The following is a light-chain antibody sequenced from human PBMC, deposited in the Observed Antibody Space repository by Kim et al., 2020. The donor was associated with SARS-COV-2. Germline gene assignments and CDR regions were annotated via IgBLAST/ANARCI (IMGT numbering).Light chain of an antibody. V-gene: IGKV3-15*01. CDR2: DAS. CDR3: QQYNNWPWT. J-gene: IGKJ1*01. CDR1: RSVSIS. Sequence: EIVMTQSPATLPVSPGQRATLSCRASRSVSISLAWYQQKFGQAPRLLIKDASTRATGIPARFSGSGSGTEFTLTISSLQSEDFAVYYCQQYNNWPWTSGQGTKVDIK.